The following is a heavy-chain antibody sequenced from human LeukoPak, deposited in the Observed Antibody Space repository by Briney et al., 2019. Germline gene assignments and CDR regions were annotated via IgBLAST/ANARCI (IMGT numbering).Heavy chain of an antibody. CDR3: ARDTAYYYDSSGYYYYFDY. Sequence: ASVKVSCKASGYTFTSYGISWVRQAPGQGLEWMGWINPNSGGTNYAQKFQGRVTMTRDTSISTAYMELSRLRSDDTAVYYCARDTAYYYDSSGYYYYFDYWGQGTLVTVSS. J-gene: IGHJ4*02. CDR1: GYTFTSYG. D-gene: IGHD3-22*01. CDR2: INPNSGGT. V-gene: IGHV1-2*02.